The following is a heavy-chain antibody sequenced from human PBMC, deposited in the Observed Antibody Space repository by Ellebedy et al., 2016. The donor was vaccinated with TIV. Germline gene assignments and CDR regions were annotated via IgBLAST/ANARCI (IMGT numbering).Heavy chain of an antibody. D-gene: IGHD3-3*01. Sequence: SVKVSCXASGGTFSSYAISWVRQAPGQGLEWMGGIIPIFGTANYAQKFQGRVTITADESTSTAYMELSSLRSEDTAVYYCARFLSGYFQHWGQGTLVTVSS. CDR1: GGTFSSYA. V-gene: IGHV1-69*13. J-gene: IGHJ1*01. CDR3: ARFLSGYFQH. CDR2: IIPIFGTA.